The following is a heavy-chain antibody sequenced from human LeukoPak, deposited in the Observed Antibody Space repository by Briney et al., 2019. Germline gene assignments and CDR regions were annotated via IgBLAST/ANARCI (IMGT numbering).Heavy chain of an antibody. CDR1: GFTFGTYA. CDR3: ASQGIQLWIGYFDY. J-gene: IGHJ4*02. CDR2: IYSGGST. Sequence: GGSLRLSCAASGFTFGTYAMSWVRQAPGKGLEWVSVIYSGGSTYYADSVKGRFTISRDNSKNTLYLQMNSLRAEDTAVYYCASQGIQLWIGYFDYWGQGTLVTVSS. D-gene: IGHD5-18*01. V-gene: IGHV3-66*01.